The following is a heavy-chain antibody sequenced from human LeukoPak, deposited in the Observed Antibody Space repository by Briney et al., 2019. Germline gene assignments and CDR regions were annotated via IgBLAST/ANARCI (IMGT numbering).Heavy chain of an antibody. J-gene: IGHJ4*02. Sequence: GGSLRLSCAASGFTFSSYSMNWVRQAPGKGLEWVGFIRSKAYGGTTEYAASVKGRFTISRDDSKSIAYLQMNSLKTEDTAVYYCTRDGGSYYSYWGQGTLVTVSS. CDR1: GFTFSSYS. D-gene: IGHD1-26*01. CDR3: TRDGGSYYSY. CDR2: IRSKAYGGTT. V-gene: IGHV3-49*04.